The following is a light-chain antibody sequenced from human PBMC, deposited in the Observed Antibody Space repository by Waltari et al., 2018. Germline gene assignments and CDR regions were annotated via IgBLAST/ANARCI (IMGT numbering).Light chain of an antibody. J-gene: IGKJ2*01. Sequence: DLQMTQSPSTLSASVGDRVTITCRARTSFSSWLALYQQKPGKAPKLLIYEASTLESGLPSRFSGSGSGTEFTLTISSLQPDDSATYFCQQYNRYPYTFGQGTKLEIK. CDR2: EAS. V-gene: IGKV1-5*03. CDR1: TSFSSW. CDR3: QQYNRYPYT.